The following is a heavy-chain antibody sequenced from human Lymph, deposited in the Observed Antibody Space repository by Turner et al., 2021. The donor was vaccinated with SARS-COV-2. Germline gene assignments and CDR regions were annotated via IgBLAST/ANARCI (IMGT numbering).Heavy chain of an antibody. V-gene: IGHV3-30*04. CDR1: GFTFRSYA. CDR2: ISYDGRDK. Sequence: QVQLGESGECVFRPSRYLRLSYSASGFTFRSYAMPWFRQVQGEGLEWLEFISYDGRDKYDEDSGKGGFTLARDNAKKSVDLKMNSLRAEDTAGYYCARDRDSSGWVDYWGQGTLVNVSS. D-gene: IGHD3-22*01. CDR3: ARDRDSSGWVDY. J-gene: IGHJ4*02.